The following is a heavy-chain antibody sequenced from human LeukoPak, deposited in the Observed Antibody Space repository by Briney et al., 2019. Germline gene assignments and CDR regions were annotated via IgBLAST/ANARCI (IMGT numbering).Heavy chain of an antibody. CDR2: ISGSGGST. J-gene: IGHJ4*02. V-gene: IGHV3-23*01. Sequence: GGSLRLSCAASGFTFSSYAMSRVRQAPGKGLEWVSAISGSGGSTYYADSVKGRLTISRDNSKNTLYLQMNSLRAEDTAVYYCAKDTDYGDYAHLGYWGQGTLVTVSS. D-gene: IGHD4-17*01. CDR1: GFTFSSYA. CDR3: AKDTDYGDYAHLGY.